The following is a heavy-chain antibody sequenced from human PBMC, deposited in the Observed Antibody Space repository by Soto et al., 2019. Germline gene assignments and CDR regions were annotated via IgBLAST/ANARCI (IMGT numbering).Heavy chain of an antibody. CDR2: IIPIFGTA. D-gene: IGHD6-6*01. CDR3: ARAEYSSAYYYYYGMDV. Sequence: QVQLVQSGAEVKKPGSSVKVSCKASGGTFSSYAISWVRQAPGQGLEWMGGIIPIFGTANYAQKFQGRVTITADKSTSTAYMELSSLRSEDTAVYYSARAEYSSAYYYYYGMDVWGQGTTVTVSS. J-gene: IGHJ6*02. CDR1: GGTFSSYA. V-gene: IGHV1-69*06.